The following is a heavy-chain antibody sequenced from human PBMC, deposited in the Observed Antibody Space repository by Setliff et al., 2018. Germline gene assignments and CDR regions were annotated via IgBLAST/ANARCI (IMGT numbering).Heavy chain of an antibody. V-gene: IGHV4-34*01. CDR1: GGSFSGYY. CDR2: IHYNGNL. CDR3: ARRPTGPGAPFDI. J-gene: IGHJ3*02. D-gene: IGHD3-10*01. Sequence: SETLSLTCAVYGGSFSGYYWGWIRQSPGEGLEWIANIHYNGNLYYNPSLKNRATISMDTFKIQFSLKLISVTAADTALYFCARRPTGPGAPFDIWGHGTMVTVSS.